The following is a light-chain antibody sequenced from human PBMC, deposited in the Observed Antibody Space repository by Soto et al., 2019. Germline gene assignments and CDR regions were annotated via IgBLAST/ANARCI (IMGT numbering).Light chain of an antibody. J-gene: IGKJ1*01. Sequence: EIVLTQSPGTLALSPWERATLSCMASQSVSSSYLAWYQQKPGQAPRLLISGASGRATGIPVRFSSSGSETDFTLTISRLEPEDFAVYYCQHYGTSWWTFGQGTKVDI. CDR3: QHYGTSWWT. V-gene: IGKV3-20*01. CDR2: GAS. CDR1: QSVSSSY.